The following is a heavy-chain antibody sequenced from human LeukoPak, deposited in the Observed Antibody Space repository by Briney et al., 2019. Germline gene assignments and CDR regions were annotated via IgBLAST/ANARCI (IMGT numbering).Heavy chain of an antibody. J-gene: IGHJ3*02. CDR1: GGSISNYY. D-gene: IGHD1-1*01. CDR2: IYSSGST. Sequence: SETLSLTCSVSGGSISNYYWSWIRQPPGKGLEWIGYIYSSGSTDYKPSLNSRVSMSVDTSKNQYSLRLSSLTAADTAVYYCARLQPNSGEWAFDIWGQGTMVTVSS. V-gene: IGHV4-59*08. CDR3: ARLQPNSGEWAFDI.